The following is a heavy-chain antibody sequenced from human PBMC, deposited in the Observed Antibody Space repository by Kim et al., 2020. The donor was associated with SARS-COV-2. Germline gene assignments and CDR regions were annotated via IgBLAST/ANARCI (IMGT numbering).Heavy chain of an antibody. CDR3: VKPPVLRYFDYYYYGMDV. CDR2: ISSNGGST. D-gene: IGHD3-9*01. Sequence: GGSLRLSCSASGFTFSSYAMHWVRQAPGKGLEYVSAISSNGGSTYYADSVKGRFTISRDNSKNTLYLQMSSLRAEDTAVYYCVKPPVLRYFDYYYYGMDVWGQGTTVTVSS. V-gene: IGHV3-64D*09. J-gene: IGHJ6*02. CDR1: GFTFSSYA.